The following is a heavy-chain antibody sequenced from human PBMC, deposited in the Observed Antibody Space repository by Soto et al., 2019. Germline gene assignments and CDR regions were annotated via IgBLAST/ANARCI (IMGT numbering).Heavy chain of an antibody. CDR3: FAGTFADGEVFDY. D-gene: IGHD1-1*01. CDR1: GYTFTGEY. J-gene: IGHJ4*02. CDR2: INPDSGGT. Sequence: ASVKVSCKASGYTFTGEYMHWVRQAPGQGLEWMGWINPDSGGTNYAQKFQGRATMTRDTSISTAYMELSRLRSDDTAVYYCFAGTFADGEVFDYWGQGTLVTVSS. V-gene: IGHV1-2*02.